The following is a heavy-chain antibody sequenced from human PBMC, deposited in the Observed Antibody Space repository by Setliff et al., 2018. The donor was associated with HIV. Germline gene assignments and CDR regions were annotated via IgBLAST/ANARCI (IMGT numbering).Heavy chain of an antibody. CDR2: VYYTGST. CDR3: ARHQGKYYDSSGYSGWFFDL. V-gene: IGHV4-59*08. J-gene: IGHJ2*01. CDR1: GGSISSYY. D-gene: IGHD3-22*01. Sequence: LSLTCTVSGGSISSYYWSWIRQPPGKGLEWIGYVYYTGSTNYNPSLKSRVTISIDTSKNQFSLKLSSVTAADTAVYYCARHQGKYYDSSGYSGWFFDLWGRGTLVTV.